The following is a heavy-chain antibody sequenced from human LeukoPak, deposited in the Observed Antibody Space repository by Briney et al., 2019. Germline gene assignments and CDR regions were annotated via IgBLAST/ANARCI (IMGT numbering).Heavy chain of an antibody. CDR1: GFIFTSYG. CDR2: ISDGGGTL. V-gene: IGHV3-23*01. D-gene: IGHD6-19*01. CDR3: AKVHSSGGWPYYFDC. Sequence: GGSLRLFCAASGFIFTSYGLSWVRQAPGKGLEWVSVISDGGGTLYYADSVKGRFTISRDNSKNTVYLQMNSLRAEDTAMYYCAKVHSSGGWPYYFDCWGQGTLVTVSS. J-gene: IGHJ4*02.